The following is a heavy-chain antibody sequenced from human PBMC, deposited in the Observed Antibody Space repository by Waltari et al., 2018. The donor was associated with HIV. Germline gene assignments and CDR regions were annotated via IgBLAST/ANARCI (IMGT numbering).Heavy chain of an antibody. CDR3: ATGYQLPPWGRYAFDI. CDR2: FETEDGET. J-gene: IGHJ3*02. D-gene: IGHD7-27*01. CDR1: GYTLTELS. V-gene: IGHV1-24*01. Sequence: QVQLVQSGAEVKKPGASVKVSCKVSGYTLTELSMHWVRQAPGKGLEWMGGFETEDGETIYAQKFQGRVTMTEDTSTDTAYMELSSLRAEDTAVYYCATGYQLPPWGRYAFDIWGQGTMVTVSS.